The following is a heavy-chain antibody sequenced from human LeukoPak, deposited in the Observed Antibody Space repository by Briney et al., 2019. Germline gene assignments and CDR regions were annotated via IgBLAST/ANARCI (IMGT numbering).Heavy chain of an antibody. J-gene: IGHJ5*02. CDR1: GGTFSSYA. D-gene: IGHD3-3*01. CDR3: ARAGDFWSGYYENWFDP. Sequence: ASVKVSCKASGGTFSSYAISWVRQTPGQGLEWMGGIIPIFGTANYAQKFQGRVTITTDESTSTAYMELSSLRSEDTAVYYCARAGDFWSGYYENWFDPRGQGTLVTVSS. V-gene: IGHV1-69*05. CDR2: IIPIFGTA.